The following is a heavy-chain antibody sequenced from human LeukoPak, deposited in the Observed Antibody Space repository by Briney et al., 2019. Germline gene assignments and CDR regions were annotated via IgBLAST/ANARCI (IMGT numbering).Heavy chain of an antibody. J-gene: IGHJ4*02. CDR3: AKVRWDNSGWYYLDT. Sequence: GGSLRLSCAASGFSFSDYNMHWVRQAPGKGLEWMAVISYHGINEYYADSVKGRFTISRDNSKSTLHLQMNSLRAEDSAVYYCAKVRWDNSGWYYLDTWGQGTLLTVSS. CDR2: ISYHGINE. V-gene: IGHV3-30*18. CDR1: GFSFSDYN. D-gene: IGHD6-19*01.